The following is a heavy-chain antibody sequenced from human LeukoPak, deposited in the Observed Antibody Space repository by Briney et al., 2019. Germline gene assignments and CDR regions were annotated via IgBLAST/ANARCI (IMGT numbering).Heavy chain of an antibody. CDR2: INHSGST. CDR3: ARGRQGPKTKQNWLDP. Sequence: SETLSLTCAVYGGSFSGYYWSWIRQPPGKGLEWIGEINHSGSTNYNPSLKSRVTISVDTSKNQFSLKLSSVTAADTAVYYCARGRQGPKTKQNWLDPWGQGTLVTVSS. V-gene: IGHV4-34*01. J-gene: IGHJ5*02. D-gene: IGHD1-1*01. CDR1: GGSFSGYY.